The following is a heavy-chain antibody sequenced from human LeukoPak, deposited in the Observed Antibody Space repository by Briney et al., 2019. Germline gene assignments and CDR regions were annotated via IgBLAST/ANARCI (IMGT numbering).Heavy chain of an antibody. CDR3: ARVGGSWYRYYYYYMDV. Sequence: SETLSLTCTVSGGSISSSSYYWGWIRQPPGKGLEWIGYIYYSGSTYYNPSLKSRVTMSVDTSKNQFSLKLSSVTAADTAVYYCARVGGSWYRYYYYYMDVWGKGTTVTVSS. J-gene: IGHJ6*03. CDR1: GGSISSSSYY. CDR2: IYYSGST. V-gene: IGHV4-39*01. D-gene: IGHD6-13*01.